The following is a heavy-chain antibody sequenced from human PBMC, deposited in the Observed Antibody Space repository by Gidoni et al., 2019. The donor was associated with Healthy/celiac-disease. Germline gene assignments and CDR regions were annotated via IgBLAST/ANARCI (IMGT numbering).Heavy chain of an antibody. CDR1: GGSFSGYY. Sequence: QVQLQQWGAGLFKPSETLSLTCSVYGGSFSGYYWSWIRQPPGKGLEWIGEINHSGSTNYNPSLKSRVTISVDTSKNQFSLKLSSVTAADTAVYYCASRVLLWFGDDAFDIWGQGTMVTVSS. V-gene: IGHV4-34*01. J-gene: IGHJ3*02. CDR3: ASRVLLWFGDDAFDI. D-gene: IGHD3-10*01. CDR2: INHSGST.